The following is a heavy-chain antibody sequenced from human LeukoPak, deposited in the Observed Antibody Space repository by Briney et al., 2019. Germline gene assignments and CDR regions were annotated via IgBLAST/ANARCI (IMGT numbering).Heavy chain of an antibody. CDR3: ARTHPTIYSGYDFYAFDI. CDR1: GYSFTSYW. D-gene: IGHD5-12*01. CDR2: IYPGDSDT. J-gene: IGHJ3*02. V-gene: IGHV5-51*01. Sequence: GESLKISCKGSGYSFTSYWIGWVRQMPGKGLEWMGIIYPGDSDTRYSPSFQGQVTISADKSISTAYLQWSSLKASDTAMYYCARTHPTIYSGYDFYAFDIWGQGTMVTVSS.